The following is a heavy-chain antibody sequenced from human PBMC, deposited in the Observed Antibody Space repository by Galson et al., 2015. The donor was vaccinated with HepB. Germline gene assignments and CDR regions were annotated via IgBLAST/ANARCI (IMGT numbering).Heavy chain of an antibody. J-gene: IGHJ4*02. CDR2: VNPRGTT. V-gene: IGHV3-43*01. CDR3: AKEMSTIFWDS. Sequence: LRLSCAASGFIFYDYTIHWVRQAPGRGLEWVSLVNPRGTTYYVDPVRGRFTVSRDNSKNSVYLQMNSLRTEDTAFYYCAKEMSTIFWDSWGQGTLVTVSS. CDR1: GFIFYDYT. D-gene: IGHD5-24*01.